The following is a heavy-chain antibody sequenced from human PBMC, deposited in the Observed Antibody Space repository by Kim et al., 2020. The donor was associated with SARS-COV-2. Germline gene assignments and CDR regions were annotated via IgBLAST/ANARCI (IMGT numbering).Heavy chain of an antibody. CDR3: AREGGYCSSTSCYRYYYYYMDV. CDR2: ISSSGSTI. D-gene: IGHD2-2*01. J-gene: IGHJ6*03. V-gene: IGHV3-48*03. CDR1: GFTFSSYE. Sequence: GGSLRLSCAASGFTFSSYEMNWVRQAPGKGLEWVSYISSSGSTIYYADSVKGRFTISRDNAKNSLYLQMNSLRAEDTAVYYCAREGGYCSSTSCYRYYYYYMDVWGKGTTVTVSS.